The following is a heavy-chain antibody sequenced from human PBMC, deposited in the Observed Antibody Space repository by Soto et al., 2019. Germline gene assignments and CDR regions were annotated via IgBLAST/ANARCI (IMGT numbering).Heavy chain of an antibody. CDR2: IYYSGST. CDR1: GGSISSSSYY. V-gene: IGHV4-39*01. CDR3: AGSSGWYETNWFDP. J-gene: IGHJ5*02. Sequence: QLQLQESGPGLVKPSETLSLTCTVSGGSISSSSYYWGWIRQPPGKGLEWIGSIYYSGSTYYNPSLKSRVTISVDTSKNQFSLKLSSVTAADTAVYYCAGSSGWYETNWFDPWGQGTLVTVSS. D-gene: IGHD6-19*01.